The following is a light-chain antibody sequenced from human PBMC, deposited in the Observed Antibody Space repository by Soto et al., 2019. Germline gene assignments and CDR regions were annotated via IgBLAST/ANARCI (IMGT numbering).Light chain of an antibody. CDR2: LNSDASH. J-gene: IGLJ2*01. CDR1: SGHSNYA. CDR3: QTWGSGIVV. V-gene: IGLV4-69*01. Sequence: QLVLTQSPSASASLGASVKLTCTLSSGHSNYAIAWHQQQSEKGPRYLMKLNSDASHSKGDVIPDRSSGSSSVAARYLTIASLPYDDEADYYCQTWGSGIVVFGGGTKVTVL.